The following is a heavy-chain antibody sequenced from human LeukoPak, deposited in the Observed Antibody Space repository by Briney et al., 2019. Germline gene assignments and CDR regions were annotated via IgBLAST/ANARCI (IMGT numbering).Heavy chain of an antibody. CDR2: IKQDVSEK. CDR1: GFTFSSYW. Sequence: GGSLRLSCAASGFTFSSYWMSWVRQAPGKGLEWVANIKQDVSEKYYVYSVRGRFTIPRDNAKNSMYMQMNSLRAEDTAVYYCARVRRYCSSTNCYFDYWGQGTLVTVSS. J-gene: IGHJ4*02. CDR3: ARVRRYCSSTNCYFDY. V-gene: IGHV3-7*01. D-gene: IGHD2-2*01.